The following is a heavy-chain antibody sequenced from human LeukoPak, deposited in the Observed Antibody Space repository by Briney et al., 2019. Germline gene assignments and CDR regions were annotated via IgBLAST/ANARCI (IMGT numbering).Heavy chain of an antibody. CDR3: ARLEQWLSQPADY. CDR1: GGSISSSSYY. Sequence: SETLSLTRTVSGGSISSSSYYWGWIRQPPGKGLEWIGSIYYSGSTYYNPSLKSRVTISVDTSKNQFSLKLSSVTAADTAVYYCARLEQWLSQPADYWGQGTLVTVSS. D-gene: IGHD6-19*01. CDR2: IYYSGST. V-gene: IGHV4-39*01. J-gene: IGHJ4*02.